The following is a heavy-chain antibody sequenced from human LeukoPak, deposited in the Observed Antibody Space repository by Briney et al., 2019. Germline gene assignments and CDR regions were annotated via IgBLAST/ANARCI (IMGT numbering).Heavy chain of an antibody. CDR3: ASWPGAWYGEDY. V-gene: IGHV3-23*01. CDR1: GFSISVYA. J-gene: IGHJ4*02. Sequence: GGSLRLSCAASGFSISVYAMSWVRQAPGKGLEWVSGISGSGEITFYADSVKGRFIVSRDNSKNTLYLEMSSLTVEDTAVYYCASWPGAWYGEDYWGQGTRVTVSS. D-gene: IGHD3-10*01. CDR2: ISGSGEIT.